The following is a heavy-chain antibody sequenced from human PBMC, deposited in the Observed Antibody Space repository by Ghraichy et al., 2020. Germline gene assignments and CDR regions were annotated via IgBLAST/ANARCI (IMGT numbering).Heavy chain of an antibody. D-gene: IGHD2-2*01. CDR3: AKETDCSRSSCFGGFDF. V-gene: IGHV3-23*01. Sequence: GGSLRLSCATSGFTFSKIGMSWVRQAPGKGLEWVSTITGSGGNTYYPDSVKGRFTVSRDNSKNTLYLQMNSLRAEDTAVYYCAKETDCSRSSCFGGFDFWGQGALVTVSS. J-gene: IGHJ4*02. CDR1: GFTFSKIG. CDR2: ITGSGGNT.